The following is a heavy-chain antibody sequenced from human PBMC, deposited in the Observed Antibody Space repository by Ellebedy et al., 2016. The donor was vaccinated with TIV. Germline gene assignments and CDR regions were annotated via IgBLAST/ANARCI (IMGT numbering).Heavy chain of an antibody. CDR2: ISSSSSTI. D-gene: IGHD4-23*01. CDR3: ARGHLYGGYDY. J-gene: IGHJ4*02. CDR1: GFTFSSYS. Sequence: PGGSLRLSCAASGFTFSSYSMNWVRQAPGKGLEWVSYISSSSSTIYYADSVKGRFTISRDNAKNSLYLQMNSLRAEDTAVYYCARGHLYGGYDYWGQGTLVTVSS. V-gene: IGHV3-48*01.